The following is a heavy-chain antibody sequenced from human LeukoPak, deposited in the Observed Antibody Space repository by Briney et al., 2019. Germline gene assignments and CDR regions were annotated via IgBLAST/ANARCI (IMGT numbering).Heavy chain of an antibody. D-gene: IGHD2-15*01. V-gene: IGHV4-30-4*01. CDR3: VREILYCSGGSCYRGPFDN. J-gene: IGHJ4*02. CDR1: GGSISSGDNY. Sequence: SQTLSLTCTVSGGSISSGDNYWTWIRQPPGKGLEWIGYIYYSGSTYYNPSLKSRLILSVDTSKNQFSLKLNSVTAADTAVYYCVREILYCSGGSCYRGPFDNWGQGTLVTVSS. CDR2: IYYSGST.